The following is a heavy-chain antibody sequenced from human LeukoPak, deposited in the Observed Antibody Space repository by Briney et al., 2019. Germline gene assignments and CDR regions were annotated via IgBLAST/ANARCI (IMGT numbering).Heavy chain of an antibody. CDR1: GFTFRSYA. J-gene: IGHJ4*02. CDR3: AKSYSRGGQQLVYVFDY. Sequence: GGSLRLSCAASGFTFRSYAMSWVRQDPGKGLEWGSAISVSGGRTYYADSVKGRFTISRDNSKNTLYLQMNSLRAEDTAVYYCAKSYSRGGQQLVYVFDYWGQGTLVTVSS. D-gene: IGHD6-13*01. CDR2: ISVSGGRT. V-gene: IGHV3-23*01.